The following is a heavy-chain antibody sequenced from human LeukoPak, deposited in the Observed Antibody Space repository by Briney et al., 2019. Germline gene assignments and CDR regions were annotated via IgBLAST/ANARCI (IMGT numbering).Heavy chain of an antibody. V-gene: IGHV1-18*01. CDR2: INVYNGHT. Sequence: ASVRVSCKTSGYISTNYGVSWARQAPGQGLEWMGWINVYNGHTIYAQEFQGRVTLTTDTSTSTAHMDLRSLRSDDTAVYYCVRDSDHAPDYWGQGTLVTVSS. CDR1: GYISTNYG. D-gene: IGHD3-10*01. CDR3: VRDSDHAPDY. J-gene: IGHJ4*02.